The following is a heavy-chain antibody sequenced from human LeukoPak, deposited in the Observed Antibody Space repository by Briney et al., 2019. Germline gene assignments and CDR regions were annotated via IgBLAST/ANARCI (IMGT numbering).Heavy chain of an antibody. Sequence: GASVKVSCKASGGTFSSYAISWVRQAPGQRLEWMGGIIPIFGTANYAQKFQGRVTITADKSTSTAYMELSSLRSEDTAVYYCARRYSSGWGYYYYMDVWGKGTTVTVSS. CDR1: GGTFSSYA. J-gene: IGHJ6*03. CDR2: IIPIFGTA. D-gene: IGHD6-19*01. CDR3: ARRYSSGWGYYYYMDV. V-gene: IGHV1-69*06.